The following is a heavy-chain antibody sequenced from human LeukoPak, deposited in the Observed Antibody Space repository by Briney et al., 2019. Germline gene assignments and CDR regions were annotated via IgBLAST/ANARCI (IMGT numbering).Heavy chain of an antibody. D-gene: IGHD6-19*01. V-gene: IGHV4-59*01. J-gene: IGHJ4*02. CDR2: IYYSGST. CDR3: ARAGPSLKYDY. Sequence: NPSETLSLTCTVSGGSISSYYWSWIRQPPGKGLEWIGYIYYSGSTNYNPSLKSRVTISVDTSKNQFSLKLSSVTAADTAVYYCARAGPSLKYDYWGQGTLVTVSS. CDR1: GGSISSYY.